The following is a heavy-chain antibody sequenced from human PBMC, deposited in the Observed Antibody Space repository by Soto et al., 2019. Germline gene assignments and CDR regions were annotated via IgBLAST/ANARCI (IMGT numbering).Heavy chain of an antibody. CDR1: VYNFTYYH. CDR2: INPKSGGT. Sequence: GXSVKVSCKASVYNFTYYHIRWVRQAPGQGLEWLGRINPKSGGTSTAQKFQGWVTMTTDTSISTASMELTRLTSDDTAIYYCARGDSTDCSNGVCSFFYNHDMDVWGQGTTVTVSS. J-gene: IGHJ6*02. CDR3: ARGDSTDCSNGVCSFFYNHDMDV. D-gene: IGHD2-8*01. V-gene: IGHV1-2*04.